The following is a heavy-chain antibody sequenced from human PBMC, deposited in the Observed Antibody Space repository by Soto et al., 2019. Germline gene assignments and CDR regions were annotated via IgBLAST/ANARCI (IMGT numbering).Heavy chain of an antibody. D-gene: IGHD6-19*01. J-gene: IGHJ4*02. Sequence: PGGSLRLSCAASGCTFSSYAMSWVRQAPGKGLEWVSAISGSGGSTYYADSVKGRFTISRDSSKNTLYLQMNSLRAEDTAVYYCAKEESSGWYETFDYWGQGTLVTVSS. V-gene: IGHV3-23*01. CDR1: GCTFSSYA. CDR2: ISGSGGST. CDR3: AKEESSGWYETFDY.